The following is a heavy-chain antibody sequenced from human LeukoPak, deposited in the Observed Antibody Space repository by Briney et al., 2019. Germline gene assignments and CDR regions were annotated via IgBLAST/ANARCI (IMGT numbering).Heavy chain of an antibody. CDR3: AKDLERSVGHTLSSTTCYGS. J-gene: IGHJ5*02. V-gene: IGHV3-30*02. CDR2: IRDDGSNK. Sequence: PGGSLRLSCAASGFTFGSYGMHWVRQAPGKGLEWVAFIRDDGSNKYYTDSVKGRFTIYRDNFKNTLFLQMNSLRSEDTAVYYCAKDLERSVGHTLSSTTCYGSWGQGTLVTVSS. D-gene: IGHD2-2*01. CDR1: GFTFGSYG.